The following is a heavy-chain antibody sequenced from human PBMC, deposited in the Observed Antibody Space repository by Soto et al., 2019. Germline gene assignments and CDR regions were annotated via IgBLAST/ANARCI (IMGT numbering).Heavy chain of an antibody. CDR1: GFTFSSYE. J-gene: IGHJ6*02. CDR3: ARGSIPRDSSGYLSFRSAYYYYGMDV. D-gene: IGHD3-22*01. CDR2: ISSSSSYI. Sequence: GGSLRLSCAASGFTFSSYEMNWVRQAPGKGLEWVSSISSSSSYIYYADSVKGRFTISRDNAKNSLYLQMNSLRAEDTAVYYCARGSIPRDSSGYLSFRSAYYYYGMDVWGQGTTVTVSS. V-gene: IGHV3-21*01.